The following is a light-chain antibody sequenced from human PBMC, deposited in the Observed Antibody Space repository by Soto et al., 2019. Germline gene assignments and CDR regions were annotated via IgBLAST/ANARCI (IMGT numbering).Light chain of an antibody. CDR3: QQRSNGSRT. CDR1: QSFXSSY. V-gene: IGKV3-11*01. CDR2: DAS. Sequence: EIALTQWACTLSLSPGESATLSCRASQSFXSSYLAWYGQKPGQAPGLPXYDASNRATGSPARLSGSGSGTDFTLTISSLEPEDFAVYYCQQRSNGSRTFGQGTRLEI. J-gene: IGKJ5*01.